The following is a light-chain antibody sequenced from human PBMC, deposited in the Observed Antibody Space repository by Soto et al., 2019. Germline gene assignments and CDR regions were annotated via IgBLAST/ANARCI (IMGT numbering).Light chain of an antibody. V-gene: IGKV1-5*01. CDR3: QQYNTYSSLT. Sequence: DIQITQSPSTLSASVGDRVTITCRASQSFNTWLAWYQQKLGRAPRLLIYDASSLESGVPSRFSGSGYGTEFTLTISSLQPDDFATYYCQQYNTYSSLTFGGGTKVDIK. CDR1: QSFNTW. J-gene: IGKJ4*01. CDR2: DAS.